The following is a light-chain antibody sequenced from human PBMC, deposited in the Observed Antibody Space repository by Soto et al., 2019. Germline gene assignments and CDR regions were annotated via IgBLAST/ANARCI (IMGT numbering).Light chain of an antibody. CDR3: QQYGSSPRA. Sequence: EIVLTQSPGTLSLSPGERATLSCRASQSVSSSYLAWYQHKPGQAPRLLIYGASSRATGIPDRFSGSGSGTDFTLTISRLEPEDFAVYSCQQYGSSPRAFGQGTRLEIK. CDR1: QSVSSSY. J-gene: IGKJ5*01. CDR2: GAS. V-gene: IGKV3-20*01.